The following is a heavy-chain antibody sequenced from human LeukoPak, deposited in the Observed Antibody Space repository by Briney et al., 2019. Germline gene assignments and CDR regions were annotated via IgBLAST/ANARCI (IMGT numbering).Heavy chain of an antibody. D-gene: IGHD3-10*01. J-gene: IGHJ5*02. V-gene: IGHV1-69*04. CDR3: ARDVRYYGSGSYLITPNWFDP. CDR1: GGTFSSYA. CDR2: IIPILGIA. Sequence: SVKVSCKASGGTFSSYAISWVRQAPGQGLEWMGRIIPILGIANYAQKFQGRVTITADKSTSTAYMELSSLRSEDTAVYYCARDVRYYGSGSYLITPNWFDPWGQGTLVTVSS.